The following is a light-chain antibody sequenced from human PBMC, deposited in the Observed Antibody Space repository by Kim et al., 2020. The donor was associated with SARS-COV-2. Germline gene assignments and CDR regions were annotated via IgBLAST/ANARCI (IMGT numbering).Light chain of an antibody. J-gene: IGKJ1*01. Sequence: DIQMTQSPSTLSASVGDRVIITCRASQIISTWLAWYQQKPGKVPKLLIYKASSLLSGVPSRFSGSGSGTEFTLTISSLQPDDFATYYCQQYNSFPWTFGQGTKVDIK. V-gene: IGKV1-5*03. CDR3: QQYNSFPWT. CDR1: QIISTW. CDR2: KAS.